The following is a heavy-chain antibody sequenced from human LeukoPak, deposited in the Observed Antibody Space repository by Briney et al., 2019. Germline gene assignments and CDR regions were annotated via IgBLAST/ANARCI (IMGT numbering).Heavy chain of an antibody. CDR2: IYYSGST. CDR3: ARSPDLIAVAGTFDY. D-gene: IGHD6-19*01. Sequence: SETLSLTCTVSGGPISSYYWSWIRQPPGKGLEWIGYIYYSGSTNYNPSLKSRVTISVDTSKNQFSLKLSSVTAAGTAVYYCARSPDLIAVAGTFDYWGQGTLVTVSS. CDR1: GGPISSYY. V-gene: IGHV4-59*01. J-gene: IGHJ4*02.